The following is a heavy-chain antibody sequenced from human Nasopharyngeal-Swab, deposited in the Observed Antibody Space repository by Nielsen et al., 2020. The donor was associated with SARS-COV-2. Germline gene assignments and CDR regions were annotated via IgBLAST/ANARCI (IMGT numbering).Heavy chain of an antibody. D-gene: IGHD6-6*01. J-gene: IGHJ3*02. CDR3: ARLKVIAARRGDAFDI. CDR1: GFTFSSYS. Sequence: GESLKISCAASGFTFSSYSMNWVRQAPGKGPEWVSSISSSSSYIYYADSVKGRFTISRDNAKNSLYLQMNSLRAEDTAVYYCARLKVIAARRGDAFDIWGQGTMVTVSS. V-gene: IGHV3-21*01. CDR2: ISSSSSYI.